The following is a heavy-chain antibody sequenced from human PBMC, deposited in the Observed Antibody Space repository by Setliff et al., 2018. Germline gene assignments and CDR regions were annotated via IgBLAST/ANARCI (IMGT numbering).Heavy chain of an antibody. CDR2: IYYSGST. V-gene: IGHV4-39*07. Sequence: SETLSLTCTVSGGSISSSSYYWGWIRQPPGKGLEWIGSIYYSGSTNYNPSLKSRVTISVDTSKNQFSLKLSSVTAADTAVYYCASTDWGWGYYFDYWGQGTLVTVSS. CDR1: GGSISSSSYY. J-gene: IGHJ4*02. D-gene: IGHD7-27*01. CDR3: ASTDWGWGYYFDY.